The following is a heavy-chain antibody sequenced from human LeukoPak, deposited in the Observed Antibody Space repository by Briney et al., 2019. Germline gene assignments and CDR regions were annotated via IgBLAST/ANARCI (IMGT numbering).Heavy chain of an antibody. CDR3: ARVGSIAAFDI. CDR2: INSDGSST. CDR1: GFTFSSYW. Sequence: GSLRLSCAASGFTFSSYWMHWVRQAPGKGLVWVSRINSDGSSTSYADSVKGRFTISRDNAKNTLYLQMNSLRAEDTAVYYCARVGSIAAFDIWGQGTMVTVSS. J-gene: IGHJ3*02. D-gene: IGHD6-6*01. V-gene: IGHV3-74*01.